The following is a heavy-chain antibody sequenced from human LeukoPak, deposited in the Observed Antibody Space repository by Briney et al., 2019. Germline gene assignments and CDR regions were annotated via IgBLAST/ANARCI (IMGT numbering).Heavy chain of an antibody. Sequence: PGGSLRLSCAASGFIFSSYGMHWVRQAPGKGLEWVAVIRYDGSKKYYADSVQGRFTISRDNSKNTLYLQTNSLRTDDTAVCYCAKSSQTGQLVPFDYWGQGTLVTVSS. D-gene: IGHD6-6*01. V-gene: IGHV3-30*02. CDR2: IRYDGSKK. J-gene: IGHJ4*02. CDR1: GFIFSSYG. CDR3: AKSSQTGQLVPFDY.